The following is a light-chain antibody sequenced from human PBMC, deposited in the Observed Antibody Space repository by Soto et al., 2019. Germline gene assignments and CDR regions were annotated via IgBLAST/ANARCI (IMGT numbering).Light chain of an antibody. CDR1: QSVSSSY. J-gene: IGKJ3*01. CDR2: CAS. Sequence: EIVLTQSPGTLPLGPGERATLSCRASQSVSSSYLAWYQQKPGHAPRLLIYCASSRATGIPDRFSGSGSGPDFTLAISRLEPEDFGVYYCQQFGSSPLFTFGPGTKVHVK. CDR3: QQFGSSPLFT. V-gene: IGKV3-20*01.